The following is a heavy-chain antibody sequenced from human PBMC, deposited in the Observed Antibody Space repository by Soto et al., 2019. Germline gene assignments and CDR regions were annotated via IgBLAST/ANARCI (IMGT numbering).Heavy chain of an antibody. CDR1: GCYISSSSYY. D-gene: IGHD1-26*01. CDR2: IYYSGST. Sequence: SETLSLTCTVSGCYISSSSYYWGWIRQPPGKGLEWIGSIYYSGSTYYNPSLKSRVTISVDTSKNQFSLKLSSVTAADTAVYYCARTVGATKGELDYWGQGTLVTVSS. J-gene: IGHJ4*02. V-gene: IGHV4-39*01. CDR3: ARTVGATKGELDY.